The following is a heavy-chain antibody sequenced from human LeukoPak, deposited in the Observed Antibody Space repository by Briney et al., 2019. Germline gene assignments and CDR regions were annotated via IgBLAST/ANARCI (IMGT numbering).Heavy chain of an antibody. D-gene: IGHD2-21*01. CDR2: IYYSGST. CDR3: ARDAAHSRVVDY. CDR1: GGSIGSSSYY. V-gene: IGHV4-39*07. J-gene: IGHJ4*02. Sequence: PSETLSLTCTVSGGSIGSSSYYWGWIRQPPGKGLEWIGSIYYSGSTYYNPSLKSRVTISVDTSKNQFSLKLSSVTAADTAVYYCARDAAHSRVVDYWGQGTLVTVSS.